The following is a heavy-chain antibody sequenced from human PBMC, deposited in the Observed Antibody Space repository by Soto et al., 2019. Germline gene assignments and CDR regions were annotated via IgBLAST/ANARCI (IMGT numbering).Heavy chain of an antibody. Sequence: QVQLVQSGAEVKKPGSSVKGSCKASGGTFNNYAISWVRQAPGQGLEWMGGIIPIIGTADYAHKFQGRLAISADASTGTTFMELSRLRSEDTALYYCARGGVYVVATSDFDYWGQGTLVTVSS. V-gene: IGHV1-69*01. D-gene: IGHD2-8*01. CDR2: IIPIIGTA. CDR1: GGTFNNYA. CDR3: ARGGVYVVATSDFDY. J-gene: IGHJ4*02.